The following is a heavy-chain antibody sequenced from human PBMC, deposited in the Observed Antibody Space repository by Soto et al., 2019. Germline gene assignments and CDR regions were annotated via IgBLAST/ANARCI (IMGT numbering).Heavy chain of an antibody. CDR3: ARSSGSYYVLYCFDY. CDR2: IYYSGST. CDR1: GGSISSSSYY. J-gene: IGHJ4*02. D-gene: IGHD1-26*01. Sequence: PSETLSLTCTVSGGSISSSSYYWGWIRQPPGKGLEWIGSIYYSGSTYYNPSLKSRVTISVDTPKNQFSLKLSSVTAADTAVYYCARSSGSYYVLYCFDYWGQGTLVTVSS. V-gene: IGHV4-39*01.